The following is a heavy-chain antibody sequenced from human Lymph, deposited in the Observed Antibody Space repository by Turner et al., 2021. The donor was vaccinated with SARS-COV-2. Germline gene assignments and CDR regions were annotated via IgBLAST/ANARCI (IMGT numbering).Heavy chain of an antibody. CDR1: VFTVSSNY. CDR3: ARVLPYGDYFDY. J-gene: IGHJ4*02. Sequence: EVQVVESGGGLIKPGGSLRLSCAASVFTVSSNYMSWVRQAPGKGLEWVSVIYSGGSTYYADSVKGRFTISRDNSKNTLYLQMNSLRAEDTAVYYCARVLPYGDYFDYWGQGTLVTVSS. CDR2: IYSGGST. D-gene: IGHD4-17*01. V-gene: IGHV3-53*01.